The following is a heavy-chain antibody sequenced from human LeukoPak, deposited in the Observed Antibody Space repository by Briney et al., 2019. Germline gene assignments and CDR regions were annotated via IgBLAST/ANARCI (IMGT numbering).Heavy chain of an antibody. D-gene: IGHD6-13*01. Sequence: PGGSLRLSCASSGLTFSSYSMNWVRQAPGKGLEWVSYISSSGTTISYADSVKGRFTISRDSTRNSLYLQMNSLRVEDTAIYYCARDLKGYSSSGGVDFWGQGTLVTVS. CDR1: GLTFSSYS. V-gene: IGHV3-48*01. J-gene: IGHJ4*02. CDR3: ARDLKGYSSSGGVDF. CDR2: ISSSGTTI.